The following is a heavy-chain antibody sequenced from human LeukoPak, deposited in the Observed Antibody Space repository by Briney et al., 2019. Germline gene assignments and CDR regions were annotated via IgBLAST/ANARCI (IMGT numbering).Heavy chain of an antibody. CDR1: GFTFSSYE. D-gene: IGHD2-21*02. CDR3: GGCCGYCPDDDAFDI. J-gene: IGHJ3*02. Sequence: GGSLRLSCAASGFTFSSYEMNWVRQAPGKGLEWVSYISSSGSTIYYADSVKGRFTISRDNAKNSLYLQMNSLRAEDTAGDYRGGCCGYCPDDDAFDIRGQGTMATVSS. CDR2: ISSSGSTI. V-gene: IGHV3-48*03.